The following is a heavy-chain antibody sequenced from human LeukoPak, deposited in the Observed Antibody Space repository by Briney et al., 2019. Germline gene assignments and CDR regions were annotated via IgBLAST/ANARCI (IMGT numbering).Heavy chain of an antibody. J-gene: IGHJ3*01. D-gene: IGHD4-17*01. CDR3: AKDPNGDYIGAFDF. CDR2: MRGDGGDI. CDR1: GGSISSSSYY. Sequence: ETLSLTCTVSGGSISSSSYYWGWIRQAPGKGLEWVSAMRGDGGDIRYADSVKGRFTISRDNSKNTLYLQMNSLRAGDTAVYYCAKDPNGDYIGAFDFWGQGTMVAVSS. V-gene: IGHV3-23*01.